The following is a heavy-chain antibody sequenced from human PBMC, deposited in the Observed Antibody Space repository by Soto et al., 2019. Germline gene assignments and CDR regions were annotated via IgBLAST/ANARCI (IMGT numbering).Heavy chain of an antibody. D-gene: IGHD2-15*01. Sequence: QLQLQESGPGLVKPSETLSLTCTVSGGSISSSSYYWGWIRQPPGKGLEWIGSIYYSGSTYYNPSLKSRVTISVDTSKNQFSLKLSSVTAADTAVYYCARIYCSGGSCYSDDNWFDPWGQGTLVTVSS. V-gene: IGHV4-39*01. CDR2: IYYSGST. CDR1: GGSISSSSYY. J-gene: IGHJ5*02. CDR3: ARIYCSGGSCYSDDNWFDP.